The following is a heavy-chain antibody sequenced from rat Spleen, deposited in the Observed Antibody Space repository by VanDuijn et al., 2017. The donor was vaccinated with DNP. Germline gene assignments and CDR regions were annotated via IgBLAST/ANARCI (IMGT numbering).Heavy chain of an antibody. CDR1: GFTFSDYG. V-gene: IGHV5-7*01. D-gene: IGHD5-1*01. CDR2: ISYDGSST. CDR3: ARVQLGYYALEA. Sequence: EVQLVESGGGLVQPGRSMKLSCAASGFTFSDYGMAWILQAPKKGLEWVATISYDGSSTYYRDSVKGRFTISRDNAKSTLYLQMDSLRSEDTATYYCARVQLGYYALEAWGQGTSVTVSS. J-gene: IGHJ4*01.